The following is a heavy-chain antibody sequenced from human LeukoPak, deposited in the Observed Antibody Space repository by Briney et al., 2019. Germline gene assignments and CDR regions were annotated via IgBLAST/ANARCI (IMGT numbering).Heavy chain of an antibody. V-gene: IGHV3-30-3*01. CDR2: ISYDGSNK. CDR3: ARDGSLWFGELPPDY. CDR1: GFTFSSYA. D-gene: IGHD3-10*01. Sequence: GGSLRLSCAASGFTFSSYAMHWVRQAPGKGLEWVAVISYDGSNKYYADSVKGRFTISRDNSKNTLYLQMNSLRAEDTAVYYCARDGSLWFGELPPDYWGQGTLVTVSS. J-gene: IGHJ4*02.